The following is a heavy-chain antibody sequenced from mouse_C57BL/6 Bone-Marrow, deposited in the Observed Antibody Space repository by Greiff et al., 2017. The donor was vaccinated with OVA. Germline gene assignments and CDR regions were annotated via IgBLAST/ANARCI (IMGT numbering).Heavy chain of an antibody. Sequence: QVQLQQPGAELVKPGASVKLSCKASGYTFTSYWMHWVKQRPGQGLEWIGMIHPNSGSTNYNEKFKSKATLTVDKSSSTAYMQLSSLTSEDSAVYYCATYDGYFHWYFDVWGTGTTVTVSS. CDR2: IHPNSGST. J-gene: IGHJ1*03. CDR1: GYTFTSYW. V-gene: IGHV1-64*01. CDR3: ATYDGYFHWYFDV. D-gene: IGHD2-3*01.